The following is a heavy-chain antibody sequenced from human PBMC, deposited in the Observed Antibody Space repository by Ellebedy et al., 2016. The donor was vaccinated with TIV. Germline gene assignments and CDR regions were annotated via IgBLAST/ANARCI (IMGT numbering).Heavy chain of an antibody. J-gene: IGHJ5*02. D-gene: IGHD6-19*01. CDR3: AHYLAGWGGRGS. CDR1: GGSVSSGDYH. V-gene: IGHV4-61*08. CDR2: LGST. Sequence: MPSETLSLTCTVSGGSVSSGDYHWSWMRQPPGKGLEGIGYLGSTNYNPSLKSRVTISVDTSENQFYLRLNSVTTADTAVYYCAHYLAGWGGRGSWGQGTLVTVSS.